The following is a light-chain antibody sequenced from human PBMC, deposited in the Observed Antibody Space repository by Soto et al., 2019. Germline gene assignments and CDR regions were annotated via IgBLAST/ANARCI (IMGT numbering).Light chain of an antibody. J-gene: IGLJ1*01. V-gene: IGLV2-18*02. CDR2: EVT. CDR3: RSYTSASRYV. Sequence: QSVLTQPPSVSGSPGQSVTISCTGTSSDVGKYDRVSWYQQPPGTAPRLIMYEVTNRPSGVPARFSGSKSGNTASLTISGLQAEDEADYFCRSYTSASRYVFGAGNKVTVL. CDR1: SSDVGKYDR.